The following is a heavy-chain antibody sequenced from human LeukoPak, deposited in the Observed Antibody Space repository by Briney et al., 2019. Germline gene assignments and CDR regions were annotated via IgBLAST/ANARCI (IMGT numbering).Heavy chain of an antibody. CDR3: ARGEWLANYYYYMDV. J-gene: IGHJ6*03. D-gene: IGHD6-19*01. V-gene: IGHV3-30*01. CDR2: ISYDGSNK. Sequence: GGSLRLSCAASGFTFSSYAMHWVRQAPGKGLEWVAVISYDGSNKYYADSVKGRFTISRDNSKNTLYLRMNSLRAEDTAVYYCARGEWLANYYYYMDVWGKGTTVTVSS. CDR1: GFTFSSYA.